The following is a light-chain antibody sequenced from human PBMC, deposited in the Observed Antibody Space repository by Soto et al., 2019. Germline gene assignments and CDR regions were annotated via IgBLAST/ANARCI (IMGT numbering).Light chain of an antibody. CDR2: GAS. Sequence: EIVLMQSPGTLSLSPGERATLSCRASQSISSNYLAWYQQKPGQAPGLLIYGASFKATGIPDRFSGSGSGTDFTLTISRLEPEDFAVYYCQQYGRSPPRFTFGPGTKVDI. V-gene: IGKV3-20*01. J-gene: IGKJ3*01. CDR3: QQYGRSPPRFT. CDR1: QSISSNY.